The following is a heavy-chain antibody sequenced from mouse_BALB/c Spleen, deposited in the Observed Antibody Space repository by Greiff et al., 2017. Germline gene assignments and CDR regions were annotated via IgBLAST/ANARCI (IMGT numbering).Heavy chain of an antibody. V-gene: IGHV5-6-3*01. J-gene: IGHJ4*01. CDR2: INSNGGST. D-gene: IGHD1-1*01. CDR3: ARDIITTGAMDY. Sequence: EVQGVESGGGLVQPGGSLKLSCAASGFTFSSYGMSWVRQTPDKRLELVATINSNGGSTYYPDSVKGRFTISRDNAKNTLYLQMSSLKSEDTAMYYCARDIITTGAMDYWGQGTSVTVSS. CDR1: GFTFSSYG.